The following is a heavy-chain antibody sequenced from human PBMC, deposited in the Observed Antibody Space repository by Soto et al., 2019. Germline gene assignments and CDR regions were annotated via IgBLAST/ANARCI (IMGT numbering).Heavy chain of an antibody. V-gene: IGHV1-18*04. CDR3: AKRTSGTTWGESDY. Sequence: QVQVMQSGAEVKKPGDSVKVSCQTSGYIFSDYGINWARQAPGQGRGWMGWISGYSGNANLAQKFQGRVTMTTDKSTPTAYMELRRLRSDDTAVYYCAKRTSGTTWGESDYWGQGTLVTVSS. CDR2: ISGYSGNA. D-gene: IGHD3-10*01. J-gene: IGHJ4*02. CDR1: GYIFSDYG.